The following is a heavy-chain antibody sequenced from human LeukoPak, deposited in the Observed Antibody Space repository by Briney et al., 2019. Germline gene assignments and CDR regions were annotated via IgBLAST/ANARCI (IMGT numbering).Heavy chain of an antibody. CDR1: GGSISSSNYY. CDR2: IYYSGST. J-gene: IGHJ4*02. Sequence: PSETLSLTCTVSGGSISSSNYYWGWIRQPPGKGLEWIGSIYYSGSTYYSPSLKSRVTISVDTSKNQFSLKLSSVTAADTAVYYCARDHLSIRYSSAANYFDYWGQGTLVTVSS. CDR3: ARDHLSIRYSSAANYFDY. V-gene: IGHV4-39*07. D-gene: IGHD1-26*01.